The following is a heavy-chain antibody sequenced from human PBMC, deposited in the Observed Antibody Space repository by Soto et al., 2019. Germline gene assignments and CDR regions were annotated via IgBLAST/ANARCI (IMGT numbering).Heavy chain of an antibody. V-gene: IGHV3-30-3*01. Sequence: PGGSLRLSCAASGFTFSSYAMHWVRQAPGKGLEWVAVISYDGSNKYYADSVKGRFTISRDNSKNTLYLQMNSLRAEDTAVYYCVRAPNRGLLGYWGQGTLVTVSS. CDR3: VRAPNRGLLGY. CDR2: ISYDGSNK. CDR1: GFTFSSYA. J-gene: IGHJ4*02. D-gene: IGHD1-26*01.